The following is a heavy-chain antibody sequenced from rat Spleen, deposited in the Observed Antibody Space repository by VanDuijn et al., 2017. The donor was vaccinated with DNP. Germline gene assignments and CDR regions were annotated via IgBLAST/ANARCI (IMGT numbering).Heavy chain of an antibody. CDR3: ARRWYFDF. Sequence: EVQLVESGGGLVQPGDSLKLSCAASGFTFSNYGMAWVRQAPTKGLEWVATISYDGSNTHYRDSVKGRFTISRENAESTLYLQMDSLRSEDTATYYCARRWYFDFWGPGTMVTVSS. CDR1: GFTFSNYG. CDR2: ISYDGSNT. J-gene: IGHJ1*01. V-gene: IGHV5-29*01.